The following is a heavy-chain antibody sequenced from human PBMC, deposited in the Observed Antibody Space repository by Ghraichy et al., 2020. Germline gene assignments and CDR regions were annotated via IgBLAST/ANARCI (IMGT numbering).Heavy chain of an antibody. CDR1: GFTFSSYS. J-gene: IGHJ6*02. V-gene: IGHV3-21*01. CDR2: ISSSSSYI. CDR3: ARNSDSILEWFHVGDYYYYGMDV. D-gene: IGHD3-3*01. Sequence: GGSLRLSCAASGFTFSSYSMNWVRQAPGKGLEWVSSISSSSSYIYYADSVKGRFTISRDNAKNSLYLQMNSLRAEDTAVYYCARNSDSILEWFHVGDYYYYGMDVWGQGTTVTVSS.